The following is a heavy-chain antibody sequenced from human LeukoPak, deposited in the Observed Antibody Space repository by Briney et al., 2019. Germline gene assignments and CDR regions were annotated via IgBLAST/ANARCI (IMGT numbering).Heavy chain of an antibody. CDR3: AKDGDAYNEFYYYYMDV. D-gene: IGHD5-24*01. CDR2: IWHDGSNK. J-gene: IGHJ6*03. V-gene: IGHV3-33*06. Sequence: PGGSLRLSCAASGFTFSDYGLHWVRQAPGKGLEWVALIWHDGSNKYYADSVMGRFTISRDNSKNTLYLQMNSLRAEDTAMYYCAKDGDAYNEFYYYYMDVWGKGTTVTVSS. CDR1: GFTFSDYG.